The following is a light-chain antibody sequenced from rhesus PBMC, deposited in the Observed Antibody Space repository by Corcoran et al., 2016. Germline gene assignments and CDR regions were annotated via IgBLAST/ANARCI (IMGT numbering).Light chain of an antibody. CDR3: LQHNSYPVT. V-gene: IGKV1-28*03. CDR2: AAS. Sequence: DIQMTQSPSSLSASVGDTVTITCRPSQGISGFLNWFQQKPGKAPKLLIYAASSLESGVPPRFSGSGSGTDFTLTISSLQPEGFAVYYCLQHNSYPVTFGQGTKVEIK. CDR1: QGISGF. J-gene: IGKJ1*01.